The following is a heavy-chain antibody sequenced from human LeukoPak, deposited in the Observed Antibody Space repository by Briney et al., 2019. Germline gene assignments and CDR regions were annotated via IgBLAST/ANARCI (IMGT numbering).Heavy chain of an antibody. CDR2: ISGSGSTT. CDR1: GFTFSTYA. J-gene: IGHJ4*02. CDR3: AKHQPLLYWGPFDY. V-gene: IGHV3-23*01. Sequence: GGSLRLSCAASGFTFSTYAMTWVRQAPGKGLEWVSAISGSGSTTYYADSVKGRFTISRDNSKNTLYLQMNSLRAEDTAVYYCAKHQPLLYWGPFDYWGQGTLVTVSS. D-gene: IGHD2-2*02.